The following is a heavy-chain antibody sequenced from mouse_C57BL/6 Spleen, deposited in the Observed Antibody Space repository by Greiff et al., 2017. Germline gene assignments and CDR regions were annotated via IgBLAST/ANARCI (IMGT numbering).Heavy chain of an antibody. V-gene: IGHV1-5*01. CDR2: IYPGNSDT. Sequence: VQLQQSGTVLARPGASVKMSCKTSGYTFTSYWMHWVKQRPGQGLEWIGAIYPGNSDTSYNQKFKGKAKLTAVTSASTAYMELSSLTNEDSAVYDCTRAEITTVVGYFDVWGTGTTVTVSS. D-gene: IGHD1-1*01. CDR3: TRAEITTVVGYFDV. CDR1: GYTFTSYW. J-gene: IGHJ1*03.